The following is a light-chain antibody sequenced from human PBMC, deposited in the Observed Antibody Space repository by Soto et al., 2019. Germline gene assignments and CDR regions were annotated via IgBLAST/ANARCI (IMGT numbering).Light chain of an antibody. J-gene: IGKJ1*01. CDR3: QQYQT. V-gene: IGKV1-5*01. CDR2: DAS. Sequence: DIHITPSSSTPSPPLGDRDTITCRASQSISSWLAWYQQKPGKAPKLLIYDASSLESGVPSRFSGSGSGTEFTLTISSLQPDDFATYYCQQYQTFGQGTKVDIK. CDR1: QSISSW.